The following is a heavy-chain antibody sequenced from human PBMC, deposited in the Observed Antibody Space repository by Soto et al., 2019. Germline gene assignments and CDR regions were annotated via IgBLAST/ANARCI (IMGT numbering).Heavy chain of an antibody. CDR2: INAGNGNT. Sequence: AASVKVSCKASGYTFTSYAMHWVRQAPGQRLEWMGWINAGNGNTKYSQKYQGRVTITRDTSASTAYMEMSSLRSEDTAVYYCARGVDDFWSGYDANWFDPWGQGTLVTVSS. D-gene: IGHD3-3*01. CDR3: ARGVDDFWSGYDANWFDP. V-gene: IGHV1-3*01. CDR1: GYTFTSYA. J-gene: IGHJ5*02.